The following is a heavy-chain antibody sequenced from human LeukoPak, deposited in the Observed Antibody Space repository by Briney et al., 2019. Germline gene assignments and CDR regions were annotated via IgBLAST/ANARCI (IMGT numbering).Heavy chain of an antibody. Sequence: EWIGRIYTSGSTNYNPSLKSRVTMSVDTSKNQFSLKLSSVTAADTAVYYCASPYDFWSGYYLWGQGTLVTVSS. V-gene: IGHV4-4*07. CDR3: ASPYDFWSGYYL. D-gene: IGHD3-3*01. J-gene: IGHJ4*02. CDR2: IYTSGST.